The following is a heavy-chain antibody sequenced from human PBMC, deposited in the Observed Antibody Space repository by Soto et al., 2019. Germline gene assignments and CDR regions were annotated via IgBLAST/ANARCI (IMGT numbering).Heavy chain of an antibody. Sequence: SETLSLTCAISGDTVSSNSAAWTWIRQSPSRGLEWLGRTYYRSKWYNDYAVSVKSRIPINPDTSKNQFSLQLNSVTPEDTAVYYCARERSDRITMIVVVPDAFDIWGQGTMVTVS. CDR1: GDTVSSNSAA. CDR2: TYYRSKWYN. J-gene: IGHJ3*02. D-gene: IGHD3-22*01. V-gene: IGHV6-1*01. CDR3: ARERSDRITMIVVVPDAFDI.